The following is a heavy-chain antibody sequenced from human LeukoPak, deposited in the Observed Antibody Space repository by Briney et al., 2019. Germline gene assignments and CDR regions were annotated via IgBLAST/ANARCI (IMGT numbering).Heavy chain of an antibody. CDR3: ARDLDGRAGLHDKTPSHAFDI. D-gene: IGHD3/OR15-3a*01. CDR2: INPSGGST. J-gene: IGHJ3*02. V-gene: IGHV1-46*01. Sequence: GASVKVSCKASGYTFTSYYMHWVRQAPGQGLEWMGIINPSGGSTSYAQKFQGRVTMTRDTSTSTVYMELSSLRSEDTAVYYCARDLDGRAGLHDKTPSHAFDIWGQGTMVTVSS. CDR1: GYTFTSYY.